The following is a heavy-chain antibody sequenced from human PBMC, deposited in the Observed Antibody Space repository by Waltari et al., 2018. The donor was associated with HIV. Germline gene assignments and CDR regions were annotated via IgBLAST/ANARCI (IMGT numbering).Heavy chain of an antibody. V-gene: IGHV3-48*02. Sequence: GQLVESERGLVQPGGSLRTPCAASGVTLDGNIRNWVRQAPGKGLEWLSTITSDSTTIPYADSVKCRFTISRDNAKNSVFLQMSSLRDEDTAVYYCASARVGTAYFDYCGQGTLVTVSS. CDR2: ITSDSTTI. CDR1: GVTLDGNI. J-gene: IGHJ4*02. CDR3: ASARVGTAYFDY. D-gene: IGHD1-7*01.